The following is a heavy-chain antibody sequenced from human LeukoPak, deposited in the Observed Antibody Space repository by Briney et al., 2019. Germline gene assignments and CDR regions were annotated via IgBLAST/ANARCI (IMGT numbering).Heavy chain of an antibody. CDR1: GGSISSGGYY. CDR3: ARAAGHYYDSSGYYTGYYFDY. D-gene: IGHD3-22*01. J-gene: IGHJ4*02. CDR2: IYYSGST. V-gene: IGHV4-31*03. Sequence: SQTLSLTCTVSGGSISSGGYYWSWIRQHPGKGLEWIGYIYYSGSTYYNPSLKSRVTISVDTSKNQFSLKLSSVTAADTAVYYCARAAGHYYDSSGYYTGYYFDYWGRGTLVTVSS.